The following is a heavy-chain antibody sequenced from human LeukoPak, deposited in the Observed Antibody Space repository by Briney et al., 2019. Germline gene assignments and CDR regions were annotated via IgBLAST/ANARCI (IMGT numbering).Heavy chain of an antibody. CDR3: ARVLAAIALRNYHYVDV. J-gene: IGHJ6*03. V-gene: IGHV3-53*01. D-gene: IGHD6-19*01. Sequence: GGSLRLSCAASGFSVSSNSMSWVRQAPGKGLECVSIIYSRDVTSYADSVKDRFTISRDSDKNTLFLQMDSLRSDDTAVYYCARVLAAIALRNYHYVDVWGKGTTVTVSS. CDR1: GFSVSSNS. CDR2: IYSRDVT.